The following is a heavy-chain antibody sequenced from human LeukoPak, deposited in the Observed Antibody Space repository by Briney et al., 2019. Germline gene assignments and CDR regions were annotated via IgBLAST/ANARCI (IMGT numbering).Heavy chain of an antibody. J-gene: IGHJ4*02. CDR3: AAGRGSLSG. CDR1: GSTFTRYY. CDR2: INPSSGST. Sequence: GASVKVSCKASGSTFTRYYIHWVRQAPGQGLDWMGMINPSSGSTRFAQMFQDRVTITRDMSTSTAYMELSSLRSEDTAVYYCAAGRGSLSGWGQGTLVTVSS. V-gene: IGHV1-46*01. D-gene: IGHD1-26*01.